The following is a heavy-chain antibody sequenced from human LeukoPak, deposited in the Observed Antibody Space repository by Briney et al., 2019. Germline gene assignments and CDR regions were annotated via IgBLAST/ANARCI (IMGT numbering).Heavy chain of an antibody. Sequence: GGSLRLSCAASGFTFSSYSMNWVRQAPGKGLEWVSSISSSSSYIYYADSVKGRFTISRDNAKNSLYLQMNSLRAEDTAVYYCARVRKAGGSSDHDYEFDYWGQGTLVTVSS. D-gene: IGHD5-12*01. CDR3: ARVRKAGGSSDHDYEFDY. V-gene: IGHV3-21*01. CDR2: ISSSSSYI. CDR1: GFTFSSYS. J-gene: IGHJ4*02.